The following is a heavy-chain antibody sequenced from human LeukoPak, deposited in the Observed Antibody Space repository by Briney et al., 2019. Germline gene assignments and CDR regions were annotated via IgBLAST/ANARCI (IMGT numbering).Heavy chain of an antibody. Sequence: GGSLRLSCAASGFSVSNNQMSWVRQAPGKGLEWVSVIYSGGSTFYPDSVKGRFTISRDNAKNSLYLQMNSLRADDTAVYYCARGSSNIAGRDNWFDPWGQGTLVTVSS. CDR1: GFSVSNNQ. CDR2: IYSGGST. V-gene: IGHV3-53*01. J-gene: IGHJ5*02. CDR3: ARGSSNIAGRDNWFDP. D-gene: IGHD6-6*01.